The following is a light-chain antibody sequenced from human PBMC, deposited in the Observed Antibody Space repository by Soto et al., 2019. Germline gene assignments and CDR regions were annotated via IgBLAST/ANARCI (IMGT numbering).Light chain of an antibody. CDR3: ETWDTNTWV. V-gene: IGLV4-60*02. CDR1: SGHSSYI. Sequence: QSVLTQSSSASASLGSSVKLTCTLSSGHSSYIIAWHQQQPGKAPRYLMKLESSGSYNKASGVPDRFSGSSSGADRYLTISTLQFEDEADYYCETWDTNTWVFGGGTKLTVL. J-gene: IGLJ3*02. CDR2: LESSGSY.